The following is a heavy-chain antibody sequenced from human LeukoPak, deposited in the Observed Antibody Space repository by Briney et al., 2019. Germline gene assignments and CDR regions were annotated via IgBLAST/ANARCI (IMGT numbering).Heavy chain of an antibody. CDR1: GFTFSTYE. D-gene: IGHD3-22*01. Sequence: GGSLRLSCEASGFTFSTYEMNWVRQAPGKGLEWVSYISTSGGTTYYADSVKGRFTISRDNAMQSLYLQMNSLRAEDTAVYYCARDDYNYDRPFGYWGQGTLVTVSS. J-gene: IGHJ4*02. CDR3: ARDDYNYDRPFGY. V-gene: IGHV3-48*03. CDR2: ISTSGGTT.